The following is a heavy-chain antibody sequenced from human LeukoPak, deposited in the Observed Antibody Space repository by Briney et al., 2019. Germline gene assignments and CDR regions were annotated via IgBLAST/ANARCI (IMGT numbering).Heavy chain of an antibody. CDR2: IRYDGSNK. Sequence: GGSLRLSCAASGFTFSSYGMHWVRQAPGKGLEWVAFIRYDGSNKYYADSVKGRFTISRDNSKNTLYLQMNSLRAEDTAVYYCAKDSQLWLSVISFDYWGQGTLVTVSS. J-gene: IGHJ4*02. D-gene: IGHD5-18*01. CDR3: AKDSQLWLSVISFDY. CDR1: GFTFSSYG. V-gene: IGHV3-30*02.